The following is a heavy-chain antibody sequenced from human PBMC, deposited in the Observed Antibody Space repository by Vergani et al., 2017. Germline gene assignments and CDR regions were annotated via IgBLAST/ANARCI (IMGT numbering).Heavy chain of an antibody. CDR2: INHSGST. V-gene: IGHV4-34*01. J-gene: IGHJ4*02. Sequence: QVQLQQWGAGLLKPSETLSLTCAVHGGPFSGYYWSWIRQPPGKGREWIGEINHSGSTNYNPSLKSRVTISVDTSKNQFSLKLSSVTAADTAVYYCARVKTYYYDSSGATAPSYFDYWGQGTLVTVSS. D-gene: IGHD3-22*01. CDR1: GGPFSGYY. CDR3: ARVKTYYYDSSGATAPSYFDY.